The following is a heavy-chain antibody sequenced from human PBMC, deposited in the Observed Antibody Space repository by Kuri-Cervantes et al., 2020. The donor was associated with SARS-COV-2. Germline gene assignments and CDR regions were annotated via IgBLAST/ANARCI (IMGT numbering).Heavy chain of an antibody. J-gene: IGHJ6*03. CDR2: INYNAEST. CDR1: RFTFTTFA. CDR3: AKAMLRIAARYYYYMDV. V-gene: IGHV3-23*01. D-gene: IGHD6-6*01. Sequence: GGSLRLSCAASRFTFTTFAMSWVRQAPGKGLEWVSTINYNAESTYHADSVKGRFTISRDNSKNTLYLQMNSLRAEDTAVYYCAKAMLRIAARYYYYMDVWGKGTTVTVSS.